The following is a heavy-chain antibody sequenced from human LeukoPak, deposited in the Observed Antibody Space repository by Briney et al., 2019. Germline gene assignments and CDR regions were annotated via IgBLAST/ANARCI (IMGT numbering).Heavy chain of an antibody. J-gene: IGHJ4*02. D-gene: IGHD2-2*01. Sequence: SETLSLTCTVSGGSISSSTYYWGWIRQPSGKGLEWIGSIYYSGNTYYNPSLKSRVTISVDTSKNQFSLRLSSVTAADTAVYYCARVDIVVVPSTTFDCWGQGTLVTVSS. CDR2: IYYSGNT. CDR1: GGSISSSTYY. V-gene: IGHV4-39*01. CDR3: ARVDIVVVPSTTFDC.